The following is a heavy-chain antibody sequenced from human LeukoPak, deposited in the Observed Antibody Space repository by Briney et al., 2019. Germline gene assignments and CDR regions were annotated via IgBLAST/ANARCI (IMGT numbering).Heavy chain of an antibody. CDR2: ISPNSGGT. V-gene: IGHV1-2*02. J-gene: IGHJ4*02. D-gene: IGHD3-10*01. Sequence: ASVKVSCKASGYTFTGYYMHWVRQAPGQGLEWMGWISPNSGGTNYAQKFQGRVTMTRDTSISTAYMELSRLRSDDTAVYYCARGAQDYYGSGSYYRFDYWGQGTLVTVSS. CDR3: ARGAQDYYGSGSYYRFDY. CDR1: GYTFTGYY.